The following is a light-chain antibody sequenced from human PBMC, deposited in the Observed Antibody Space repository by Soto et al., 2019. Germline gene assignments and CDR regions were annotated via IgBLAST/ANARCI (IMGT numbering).Light chain of an antibody. Sequence: QSALTQPASVSGSPGQSITISCTGTSSDVGGYNFVSWYQQHPGKAPKLMIYDVGNRPSGVSHRFSGSKSGNTASLTISGLQAEDEADYYCSSYTRSDTYVFGTGTKVTVL. CDR1: SSDVGGYNF. V-gene: IGLV2-14*01. CDR2: DVG. CDR3: SSYTRSDTYV. J-gene: IGLJ1*01.